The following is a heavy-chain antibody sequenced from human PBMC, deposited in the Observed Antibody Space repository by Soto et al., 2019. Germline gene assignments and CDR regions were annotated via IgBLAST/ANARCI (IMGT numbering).Heavy chain of an antibody. CDR2: ISSSGYI. CDR3: ARDCSGGSCCPGMDV. V-gene: IGHV3-21*01. D-gene: IGHD2-15*01. Sequence: GLLRVWWGVVGGKCIGYTINWILQAPGKRLEWLSSISSSGYIFSTDSVRGRFTISRDNAKNSVYLQINSLRAEDTAVYFCARDCSGGSCCPGMDVWRQGTTVTVSS. CDR1: GGKCIGYT. J-gene: IGHJ6*02.